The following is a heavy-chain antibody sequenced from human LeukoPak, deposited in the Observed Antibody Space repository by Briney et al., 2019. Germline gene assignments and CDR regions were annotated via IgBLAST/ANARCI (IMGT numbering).Heavy chain of an antibody. V-gene: IGHV1-2*06. D-gene: IGHD2-21*01. CDR2: PNPHTGGA. Sequence: ASVKVSCKTSGYTFTDYYIHWVRQAPGQGLEWMGQPNPHTGGANYPQKFQGRVSMTRDTSINTAYIEVSRLTSDDTAVYYCARVTWKTVIAAPDYWGQGTLVTVSS. CDR3: ARVTWKTVIAAPDY. J-gene: IGHJ4*02. CDR1: GYTFTDYY.